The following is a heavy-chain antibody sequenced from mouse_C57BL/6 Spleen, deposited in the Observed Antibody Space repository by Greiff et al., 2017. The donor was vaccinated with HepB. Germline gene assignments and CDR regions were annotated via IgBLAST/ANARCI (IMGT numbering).Heavy chain of an antibody. CDR2: IYPRSGNT. J-gene: IGHJ3*01. V-gene: IGHV1-81*01. CDR3: ARGGYYGYDRVITDGAGNLAWLAD. Sequence: QVHVKQSGAELARPGASVKLSCKASGYTFTSYGISWVKQRTGQGLEWIGEIYPRSGNTYYNEKFKGKATLTADKSSSTAYMELRSLTSEDSAVYVWARGGYYGYDRVITDGAGNLAWLADWGQGTLVTVSA. CDR1: GYTFTSYG. D-gene: IGHD2-14*01.